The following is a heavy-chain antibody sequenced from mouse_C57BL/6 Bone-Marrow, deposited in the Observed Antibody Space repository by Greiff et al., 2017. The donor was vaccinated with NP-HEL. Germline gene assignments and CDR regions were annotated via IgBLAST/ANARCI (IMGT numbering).Heavy chain of an antibody. V-gene: IGHV3-6*01. CDR2: ISYDGSN. J-gene: IGHJ2*01. D-gene: IGHD2-4*01. CDR1: GYSITSGYY. Sequence: EVKLQESGPGLVKPSQSLSLTCSVTGYSITSGYYWNWIRQFPGNKLEWMGYISYDGSNNYNPSLKNRISITRDTSKNQFFLKLNSVTTEDTATYYCARKGENDYEGFDYWGQGTTLTVSS. CDR3: ARKGENDYEGFDY.